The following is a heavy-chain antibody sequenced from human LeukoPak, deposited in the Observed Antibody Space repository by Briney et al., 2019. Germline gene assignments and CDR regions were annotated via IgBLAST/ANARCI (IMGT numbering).Heavy chain of an antibody. J-gene: IGHJ4*02. D-gene: IGHD2-21*02. CDR3: ATGGSVTAVTRSYDY. V-gene: IGHV3-15*07. CDR2: IKSKTDGGTT. Sequence: GSXXLXCXAXXFTXSDAWMNWVRQAPGKGLERVGRIKSKTDGGTTDYAAPVKGRFTISRDDSKNTLFLQMNSLRTEDTAVYYCATGGSVTAVTRSYDYWGQGTLVTVSS. CDR1: XFTXSDAW.